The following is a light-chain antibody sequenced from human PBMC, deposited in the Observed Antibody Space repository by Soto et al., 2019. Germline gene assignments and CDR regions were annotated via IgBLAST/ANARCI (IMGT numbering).Light chain of an antibody. CDR2: DAS. V-gene: IGKV1-5*01. CDR1: QSIRSW. Sequence: DIQMTQSPSTLSASVGDRVTITCRASQSIRSWLAWYQQKPGKVPKLLIYDASTLESGVPSRVSGSGSGTEFTLTISSLQPDDFATYYCQQYNSYRTFGQGTKVEI. CDR3: QQYNSYRT. J-gene: IGKJ1*01.